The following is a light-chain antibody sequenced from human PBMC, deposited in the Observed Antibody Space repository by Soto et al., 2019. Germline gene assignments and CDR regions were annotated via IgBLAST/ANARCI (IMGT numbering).Light chain of an antibody. CDR2: GNS. CDR1: SSNIGAGFD. CDR3: AAWDDSLNGYV. J-gene: IGLJ1*01. Sequence: QSVLTQPPSVSGAPGQRVTISCTGSSSNIGAGFDVHWYHQIAGTAPKLLIYGNSNRPSGVPDRFSGSKSGTSASLAISGLQSEDEADYYCAAWDDSLNGYVFGTGTKVTVL. V-gene: IGLV1-40*01.